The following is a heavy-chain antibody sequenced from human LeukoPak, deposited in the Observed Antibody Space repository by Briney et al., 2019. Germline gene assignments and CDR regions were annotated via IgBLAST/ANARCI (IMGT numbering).Heavy chain of an antibody. CDR1: GGSFSGYY. CDR2: IDHSGST. Sequence: PSETLSLTCAVYGGSFSGYYWSWIRQPPGKGLEWIGEIDHSGSTNYNPSLKSRVTISVDTSKNQFSLKLSSVTAADTAVYYCARHVSYYDILTGYFPGYFDYWGQGTLVTVSS. D-gene: IGHD3-9*01. CDR3: ARHVSYYDILTGYFPGYFDY. V-gene: IGHV4-34*01. J-gene: IGHJ4*02.